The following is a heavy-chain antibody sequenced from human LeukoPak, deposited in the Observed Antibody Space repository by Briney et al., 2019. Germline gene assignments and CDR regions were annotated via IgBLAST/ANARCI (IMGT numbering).Heavy chain of an antibody. J-gene: IGHJ4*02. CDR2: ISASGDST. D-gene: IGHD5-18*01. CDR1: GFTFSSYA. Sequence: GGSLRLSCAASGFTFSSYAMSWVRQAPGKGLEWVSGISASGDSTYYADSVKGRFTISRDNSKNTLYLQMNSLRAEDTAVYYCAKDLEYSYGCFDYWGQGTLVTVSS. CDR3: AKDLEYSYGCFDY. V-gene: IGHV3-23*01.